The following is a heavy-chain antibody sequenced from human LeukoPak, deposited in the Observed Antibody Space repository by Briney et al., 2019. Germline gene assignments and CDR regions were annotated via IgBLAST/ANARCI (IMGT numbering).Heavy chain of an antibody. CDR1: GYTFTSYY. V-gene: IGHV1-46*01. CDR2: INPSGGST. Sequence: ASVKVSCKASGYTFTSYYMHWVRQAPGQGLEWMGIINPSGGSTSYAQKFQGRVTMTRDTSTSTVYMELSSLRSEDTAVHYCARREGYCSSTSCPYYYYGMDVWGQGTTVTVSS. D-gene: IGHD2-2*01. J-gene: IGHJ6*02. CDR3: ARREGYCSSTSCPYYYYGMDV.